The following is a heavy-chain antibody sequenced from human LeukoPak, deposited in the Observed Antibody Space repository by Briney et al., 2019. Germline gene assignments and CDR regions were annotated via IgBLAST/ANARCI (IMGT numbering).Heavy chain of an antibody. CDR2: TYYRSKLYN. J-gene: IGHJ5*01. CDR1: GDSVSSNSAA. Sequence: SQTLSLTCAISGDSVSSNSAAWNWIRRSPSRGLEWLGRTYYRSKLYNHYAVSVKSRITINPDTSKNQFSLQLNSVTPEDTAVYYCAKTAASSIASWGQGTLVTVSS. CDR3: AKTAASSIAS. D-gene: IGHD2-15*01. V-gene: IGHV6-1*01.